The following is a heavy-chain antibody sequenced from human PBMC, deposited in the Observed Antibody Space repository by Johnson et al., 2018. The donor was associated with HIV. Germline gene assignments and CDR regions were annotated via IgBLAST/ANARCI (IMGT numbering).Heavy chain of an antibody. D-gene: IGHD3-9*01. CDR2: ISYDGSNK. CDR3: ARVLTTRGAFDI. Sequence: QVQLVESGGGLIQPGRSLRLSCAASGFTFSSYAMHWVRQAPGKGLEWVAVISYDGSNKYYADSVKGRFTISRDNSKHTLYLQMNSLRAEDTAVYYCARVLTTRGAFDIWGQGTLVTVSS. V-gene: IGHV3-30-3*01. CDR1: GFTFSSYA. J-gene: IGHJ3*02.